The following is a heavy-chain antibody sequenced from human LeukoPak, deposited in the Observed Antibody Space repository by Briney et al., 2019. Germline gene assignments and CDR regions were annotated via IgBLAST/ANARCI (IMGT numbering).Heavy chain of an antibody. Sequence: ASVKVSCKASGYTFTSYYMHWVRQAPGQGLEWMGWINPNSGGTNYAQKFQGRVTMTTNTSTTTAYMELKSLRSDDTAVYYCARDWDGRGVGDFWGQGTLVTVSS. V-gene: IGHV1-2*02. J-gene: IGHJ4*02. D-gene: IGHD3-10*02. CDR3: ARDWDGRGVGDF. CDR2: INPNSGGT. CDR1: GYTFTSYY.